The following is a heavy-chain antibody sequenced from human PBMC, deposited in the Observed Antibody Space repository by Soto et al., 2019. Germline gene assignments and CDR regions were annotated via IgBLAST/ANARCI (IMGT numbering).Heavy chain of an antibody. CDR1: GFTFSSHA. Sequence: VQLVESGGGVVQPGRSLRLSCAASGFTFSSHAMHWVRQAPGKGLEWVAFISYDGSNKCYADSVKGRFTISRDNSKYTLYLQMNSLRAEDTAVYYCAREGDSSGSAFNYWGQGTLVTVSS. D-gene: IGHD3-22*01. CDR2: ISYDGSNK. CDR3: AREGDSSGSAFNY. V-gene: IGHV3-30-3*01. J-gene: IGHJ4*02.